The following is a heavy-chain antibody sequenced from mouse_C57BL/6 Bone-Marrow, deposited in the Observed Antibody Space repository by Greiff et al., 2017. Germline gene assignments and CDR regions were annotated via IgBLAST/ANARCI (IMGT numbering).Heavy chain of an antibody. CDR1: GFTFSDYG. CDR2: ISSGSSTI. J-gene: IGHJ2*01. CDR3: ARGNFDY. Sequence: EVKLVESGGGLVKPGGSLKLSCAASGFTFSDYGMHWVRQAPEKGLEWVAYISSGSSTIYYADTVKGRFTISRDNAKNTMCLQMTSLRSEDTAMYYCARGNFDYWGQGTTLTVSS. V-gene: IGHV5-17*01.